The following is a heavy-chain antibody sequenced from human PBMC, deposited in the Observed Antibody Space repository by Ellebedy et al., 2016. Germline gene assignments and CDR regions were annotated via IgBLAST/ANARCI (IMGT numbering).Heavy chain of an antibody. Sequence: ASVKVSCKASGYNFNTYAIHWVRQAPGQGLEWMGWINPGNGNTKYSQKFQGRVTITRDTSASTAYMELSSLKSEDTAVYSCARGSYSGYDPFDYWGQGTLVTVSS. J-gene: IGHJ4*02. V-gene: IGHV1-3*01. CDR3: ARGSYSGYDPFDY. CDR1: GYNFNTYA. CDR2: INPGNGNT. D-gene: IGHD5-12*01.